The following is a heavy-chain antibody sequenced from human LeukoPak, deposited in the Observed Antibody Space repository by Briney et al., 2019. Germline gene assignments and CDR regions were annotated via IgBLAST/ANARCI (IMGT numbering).Heavy chain of an antibody. Sequence: PSETLSFTCTVSGGSISYYYWSWIRQSPGKGLEWIGYIYYSGNTNYNPSLKSRVTMSVDTSKNQFSLKLSSVTAADTAVYYCARDSGTTGEVKFDPWGQGTLVTVSS. V-gene: IGHV4-59*12. CDR2: IYYSGNT. CDR3: ARDSGTTGEVKFDP. CDR1: GGSISYYY. J-gene: IGHJ5*02. D-gene: IGHD3-10*01.